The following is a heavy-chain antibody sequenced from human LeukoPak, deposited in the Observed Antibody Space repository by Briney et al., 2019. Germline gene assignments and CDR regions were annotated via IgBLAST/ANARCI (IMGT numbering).Heavy chain of an antibody. J-gene: IGHJ4*02. CDR2: INAYNGNT. D-gene: IGHD6-13*01. CDR1: GYTFTTYG. CDR3: ARVARPRMYSSSWYDY. V-gene: IGHV1-18*01. Sequence: ASVKVSCKASGYTFTTYGISWVRQAPGQGLEWMGWINAYNGNTNHAQQLQGRVTMTTDTSTSTAYMELRSLRSDDTAVYYCARVARPRMYSSSWYDYWGQGTLVTVSS.